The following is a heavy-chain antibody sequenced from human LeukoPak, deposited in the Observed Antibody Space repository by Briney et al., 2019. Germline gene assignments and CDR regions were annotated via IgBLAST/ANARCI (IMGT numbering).Heavy chain of an antibody. D-gene: IGHD3-16*02. CDR2: ISDSGGST. J-gene: IGHJ4*02. V-gene: IGHV3-23*01. Sequence: PGGSLILSCAASGFTFNTYAMSWVRQAPGKGLEWVSGISDSGGSTYYADSVKGRCTISRDNSKNTVSLQMNNPRAEDTAAYFCARHDSFIPYWGQGTLVTVTS. CDR3: ARHDSFIPY. CDR1: GFTFNTYA.